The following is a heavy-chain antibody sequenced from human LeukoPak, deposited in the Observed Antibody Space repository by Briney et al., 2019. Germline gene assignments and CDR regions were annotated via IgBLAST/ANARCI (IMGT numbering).Heavy chain of an antibody. CDR2: INSDGSST. V-gene: IGHV3-74*01. D-gene: IGHD3-22*01. Sequence: PGGSLRLSCAASGFSFDYYWMHWVRQAPGKGLMWVSRINSDGSSTTYADSVKGRFTISRDNSKNTLYLQMNSLRAEDTAVYYCARDKDDSSGYGFDYWGQGTLVTVSS. CDR1: GFSFDYYW. J-gene: IGHJ4*02. CDR3: ARDKDDSSGYGFDY.